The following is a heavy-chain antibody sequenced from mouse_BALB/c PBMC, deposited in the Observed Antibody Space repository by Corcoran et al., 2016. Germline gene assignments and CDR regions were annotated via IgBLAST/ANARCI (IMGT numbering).Heavy chain of an antibody. CDR2: INTYTGEP. V-gene: IGHV9-3-1*01. J-gene: IGHJ4*01. CDR1: GYTFTNYG. CDR3: AREPYAMDY. D-gene: IGHD6-1*01. Sequence: QIQLVQSGPELKKPGETVKIPCKASGYTFTNYGMNWVKQAPGKGLKWMGWINTYTGEPTYADDCKGRFAFSLETSSSNDYLQINNLKNENTATYFSAREPYAMDYWGQGTSVTVSS.